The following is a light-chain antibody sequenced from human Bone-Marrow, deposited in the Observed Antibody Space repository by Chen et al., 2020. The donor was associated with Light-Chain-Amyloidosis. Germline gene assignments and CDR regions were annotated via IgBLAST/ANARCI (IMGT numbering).Light chain of an antibody. J-gene: IGLJ3*02. V-gene: IGLV3-21*02. CDR2: EDS. CDR1: NIGSTS. CDR3: QVWNRSSDRPV. Sequence: SYVLTQPSSVSVAPGQTATIACGGNNIGSTSVTWYQQTPGPAPLLVVYEDSDRPAGIPERLSGSNAGNTATLPISRVEAGDEADYYCQVWNRSSDRPVFGGGTKLTVL.